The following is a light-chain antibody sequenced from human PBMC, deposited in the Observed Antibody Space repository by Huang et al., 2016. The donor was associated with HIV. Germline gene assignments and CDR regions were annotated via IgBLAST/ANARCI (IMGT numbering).Light chain of an antibody. J-gene: IGKJ2*01. CDR3: QQSYTTLGT. CDR1: QSISTY. CDR2: SAS. Sequence: IQMTQSPSSLSASVGDRVTITCRASQSISTYLNWYQQKPGRAPKLLIHSASSLQSGVPSRCSGSGSGTDFTLTISSLQPEDFATYFCQQSYTTLGTFGRGTNLEIK. V-gene: IGKV1-39*01.